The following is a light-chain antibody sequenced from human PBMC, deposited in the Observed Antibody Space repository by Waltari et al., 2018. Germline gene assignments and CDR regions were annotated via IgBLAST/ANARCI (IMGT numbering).Light chain of an antibody. V-gene: IGLV8-61*01. Sequence: QPVVTQEPSFSVSPGGTVTLTCGLTSGLVSTRSYPSWYQQTPGQTPRTLIYNTNIRSSGVPDRFSGSILGNKAALTITGAQADDESDYYCVLFMGSGIWVFGGGTKVTVL. CDR1: SGLVSTRSY. J-gene: IGLJ3*02. CDR2: NTN. CDR3: VLFMGSGIWV.